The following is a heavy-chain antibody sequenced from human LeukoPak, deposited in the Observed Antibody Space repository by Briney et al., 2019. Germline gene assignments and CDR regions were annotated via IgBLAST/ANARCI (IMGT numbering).Heavy chain of an antibody. J-gene: IGHJ4*02. CDR3: ARDRVSSGWYIPYFDY. D-gene: IGHD6-19*01. Sequence: GGSLRLSCAASGFTFSSYVMHWVRQAPGKGLEWVAIISYDGSNEYYADSVKGRFTISRDNSKNTLYLQMNSLRAEDTAVYYCARDRVSSGWYIPYFDYWGQGTLVTVSS. CDR2: ISYDGSNE. V-gene: IGHV3-30*04. CDR1: GFTFSSYV.